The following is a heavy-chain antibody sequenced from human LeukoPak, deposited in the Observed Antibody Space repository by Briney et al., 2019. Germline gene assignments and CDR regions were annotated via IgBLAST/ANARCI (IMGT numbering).Heavy chain of an antibody. CDR2: ISAYNGNT. CDR1: GYTFTSYG. CDR3: ARVIFGDYYYESSGYPDY. J-gene: IGHJ4*02. V-gene: IGHV1-18*01. Sequence: ASVKVSCKASGYTFTSYGISWVRQAPGQGLEWMGWISAYNGNTNYAQKLQGRVTMTTDTSTSTAYMELRSLRSDDTAVYYCARVIFGDYYYESSGYPDYWGQATLVTVSS. D-gene: IGHD3-22*01.